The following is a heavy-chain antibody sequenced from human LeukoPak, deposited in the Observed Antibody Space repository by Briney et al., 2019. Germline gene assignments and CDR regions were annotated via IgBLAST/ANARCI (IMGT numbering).Heavy chain of an antibody. CDR3: ATGGSGWENFDY. V-gene: IGHV1-24*01. CDR2: FDPEDGET. D-gene: IGHD6-19*01. CDR1: GYTLTELS. J-gene: IGHJ4*02. Sequence: GASVKVSCKVSGYTLTELSMHWVRQAPGKRLEWMGGFDPEDGETIYAQKFQGRVTMTEDTSTDTAYMELSSLRSEDTAVYYCATGGSGWENFDYWGQGTLVTVSS.